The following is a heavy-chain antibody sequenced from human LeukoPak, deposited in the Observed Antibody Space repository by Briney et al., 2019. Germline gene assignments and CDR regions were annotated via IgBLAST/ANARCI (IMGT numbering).Heavy chain of an antibody. CDR3: ARPSAARRMIDV. J-gene: IGHJ6*04. D-gene: IGHD6-6*01. CDR2: INHSGST. Sequence: RTSETLSLTCAVYGGSFRGYYWSWIRQPPGKELEWIGEINHSGSTNYNPSLKSRVTISVDTSKNQFSLKLSSVTAADTAVYYCARPSAARRMIDVWGKGTTVTVSS. V-gene: IGHV4-34*01. CDR1: GGSFRGYY.